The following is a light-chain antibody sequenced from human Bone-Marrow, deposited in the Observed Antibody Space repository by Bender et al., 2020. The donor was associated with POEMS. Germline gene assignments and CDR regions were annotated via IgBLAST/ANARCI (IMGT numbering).Light chain of an antibody. J-gene: IGLJ3*02. CDR1: TGDISNFRF. Sequence: QSALTQPASVSGSPGQSITISCTGTTGDISNFRFVSWYQQHPGRAPKLIIFDVSNRPSGVSNRFSGSKSGNTASLTISGLQAEDEADYYCSSYANNDALVFGGGTKLTV. V-gene: IGLV2-14*03. CDR2: DVS. CDR3: SSYANNDALV.